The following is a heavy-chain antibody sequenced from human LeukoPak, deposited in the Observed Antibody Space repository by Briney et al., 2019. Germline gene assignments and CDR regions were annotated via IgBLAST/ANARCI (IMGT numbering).Heavy chain of an antibody. J-gene: IGHJ4*02. V-gene: IGHV3-15*01. CDR1: GFTFSYAS. CDR2: IKDEGADGTA. D-gene: IGHD3-22*01. CDR3: TTFHPYYGY. Sequence: TGGSLRLSCVVSGFTFSYASMSWVRQIPGKGLEWVAYIKDEGADGTAADYAPPVKGRFIISRDDSKSTLFLQMNSLKTEDTAVYYCTTFHPYYGYWGQGTLVAVSS.